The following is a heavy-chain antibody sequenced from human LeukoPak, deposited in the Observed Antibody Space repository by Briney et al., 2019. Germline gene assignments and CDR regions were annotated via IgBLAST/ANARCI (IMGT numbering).Heavy chain of an antibody. V-gene: IGHV1-2*02. CDR2: IKPNSGGT. D-gene: IGHD3-10*01. CDR1: GYIFADYY. CDR3: ARSLYYYGSGSRRFDP. J-gene: IGHJ5*02. Sequence: GASVKVSCKASGYIFADYYIHWVRQAPGQGLEWMGWIKPNSGGTRSAQKFQGRVTMTRDTSISTAYMELSSLRSEDTAVYYCARSLYYYGSGSRRFDPWGQGTLVTVSS.